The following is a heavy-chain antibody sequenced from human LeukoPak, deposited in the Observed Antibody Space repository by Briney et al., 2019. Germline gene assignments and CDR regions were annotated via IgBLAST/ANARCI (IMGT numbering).Heavy chain of an antibody. V-gene: IGHV1-18*01. CDR3: ARVHPLMMYGDLGPIYYYYMDV. CDR1: GYTFPSCC. Sequence: ASVKVSYMGSGYTFPSCCIRGVRPAPGQGLAWMGWSSAYNGNTHYAQKLQGRITMTTDTSTRTAYMELRSLRSDDTAVYYCARVHPLMMYGDLGPIYYYYMDVWGKGTTVTISS. CDR2: SSAYNGNT. D-gene: IGHD4-17*01. J-gene: IGHJ6*03.